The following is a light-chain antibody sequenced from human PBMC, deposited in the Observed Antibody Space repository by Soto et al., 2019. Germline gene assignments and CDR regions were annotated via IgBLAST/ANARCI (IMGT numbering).Light chain of an antibody. CDR3: LQGTHWPLT. CDR2: KVS. V-gene: IGKV2-30*01. J-gene: IGKJ4*01. Sequence: EVVMTQFPLSLPVTLGQTASISCRSSQSLVDSDGNTYLNWFHQRPGQPPRRLIYKVSNRDSGVPDRVSGSGSVTDFTLTISRVEAEDVGIYYCLQGTHWPLTFGGGTKVEL. CDR1: QSLVDSDGNTY.